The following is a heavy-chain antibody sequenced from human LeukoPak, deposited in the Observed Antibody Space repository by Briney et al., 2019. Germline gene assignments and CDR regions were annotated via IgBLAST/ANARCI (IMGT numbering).Heavy chain of an antibody. CDR3: VRGYSSGYRLDY. Sequence: SGGSLRLSCAVSGFTFSNYWMHWVRQAPGKGLVWVSHINSDGITTSYADSVKGRFTISRDNAKNTLYLQMNNLRVEDAAVYYCVRGYSSGYRLDYWGQGTLVTVSS. CDR2: INSDGITT. V-gene: IGHV3-74*01. D-gene: IGHD3-22*01. CDR1: GFTFSNYW. J-gene: IGHJ4*02.